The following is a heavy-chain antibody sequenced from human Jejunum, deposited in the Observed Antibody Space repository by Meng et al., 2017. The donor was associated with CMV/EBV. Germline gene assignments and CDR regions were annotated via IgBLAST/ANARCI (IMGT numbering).Heavy chain of an antibody. CDR3: ARDSIASALDY. J-gene: IGHJ4*02. Sequence: CAASGLTFSSYRMNWVRQAPGKGLEWLSYIDSFSSTMYYADSVKGRFTISRDNAKNSLYLQMNSLRAEDTAVYYCARDSIASALDYWGQGSLVTVSS. V-gene: IGHV3-48*04. CDR2: IDSFSSTM. CDR1: GLTFSSYR. D-gene: IGHD3-3*02.